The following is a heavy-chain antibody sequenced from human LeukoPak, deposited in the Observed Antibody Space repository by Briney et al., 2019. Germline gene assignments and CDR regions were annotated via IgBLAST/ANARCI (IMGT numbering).Heavy chain of an antibody. D-gene: IGHD1-26*01. J-gene: IGHJ3*02. CDR2: INPNSGGT. V-gene: IGHV1-2*06. CDR3: ARVPAKWELLRNAFDI. CDR1: RYTFTGYY. Sequence: ASVKVSCKASRYTFTGYYMHWVRQAPGQGLEWMGRINPNSGGTNYAQKFQGRVTMTRDTSISTAYMELSRLRSDDTAVYYCARVPAKWELLRNAFDIWGQGTMVTVSS.